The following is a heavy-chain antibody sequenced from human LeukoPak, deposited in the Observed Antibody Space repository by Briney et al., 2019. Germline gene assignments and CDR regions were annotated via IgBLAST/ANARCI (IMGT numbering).Heavy chain of an antibody. CDR2: TYYRSKWYN. J-gene: IGHJ4*02. V-gene: IGHV6-1*01. D-gene: IGHD6-19*01. CDR3: ARQNRGWYFDY. Sequence: SQTLSLTCAISGDSVSSNSAGWNWIRQSPSRVLEWLGRTYYRSKWYNDYAVSVKSRITINPDTSKNQFSLKLSSVTAADTAVYYCARQNRGWYFDYWGQGTLVTVSS. CDR1: GDSVSSNSAG.